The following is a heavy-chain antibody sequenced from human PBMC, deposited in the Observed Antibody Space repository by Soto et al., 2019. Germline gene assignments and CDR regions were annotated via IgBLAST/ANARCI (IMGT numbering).Heavy chain of an antibody. Sequence: VQLVQSGTEVKKPGSSVKLSCKASGGSFNFAMSWVRQAPGQGLEWMGGITPIFPTAVEAPKFQGRVTITADEPTATVSIELTSLRSEDTAVYFCFVRVGRGSHIEYWGPGSLVIVSS. V-gene: IGHV1-69*01. CDR3: FVRVGRGSHIEY. J-gene: IGHJ4*02. CDR2: ITPIFPTA. CDR1: GGSFNFA. D-gene: IGHD3-16*01.